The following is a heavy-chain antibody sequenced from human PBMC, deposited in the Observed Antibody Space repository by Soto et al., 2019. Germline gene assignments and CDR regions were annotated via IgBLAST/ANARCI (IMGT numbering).Heavy chain of an antibody. D-gene: IGHD3-22*01. J-gene: IGHJ4*02. V-gene: IGHV1-18*04. CDR3: ARVDYYDSSGYYGY. Sequence: QVQLVQSGAEVKKPGASVKASCKASGYTFTIYGISWVRQATGQGLEWMGWISGYNGNTDYAQNLQDRVTLTTDAATSSVYMELRSLRSDDTAVYYCARVDYYDSSGYYGYWGQGTLITVSS. CDR1: GYTFTIYG. CDR2: ISGYNGNT.